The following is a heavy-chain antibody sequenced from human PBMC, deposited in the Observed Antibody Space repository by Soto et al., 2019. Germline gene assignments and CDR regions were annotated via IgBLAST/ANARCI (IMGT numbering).Heavy chain of an antibody. CDR2: INHSGST. J-gene: IGHJ6*03. Sequence: SETLCLTCAVYGGSFSGYYWSWIRQPPGKGLEWIGEINHSGSTNYNPSLKSRVTISVDTSKNRFSLKLSSVTAADTAVYYCARGVLLWFGELSDYYYYYMDVWGKGTTVTVSS. D-gene: IGHD3-10*01. V-gene: IGHV4-34*01. CDR3: ARGVLLWFGELSDYYYYYMDV. CDR1: GGSFSGYY.